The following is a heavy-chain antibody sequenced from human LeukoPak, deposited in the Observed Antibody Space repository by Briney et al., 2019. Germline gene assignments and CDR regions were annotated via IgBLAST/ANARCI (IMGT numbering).Heavy chain of an antibody. CDR1: GGSFSGYY. Sequence: SETLSLTCAVYGGSFSGYYWSWIRQPPGKGLEWIGEINHSGSTNYNPSLKSRVTISVDTSKNQFSLKLSSVTAADTAVYYCARGTLENSHDYVWGSYRPRFDYWGQGTLVTVSS. CDR3: ARGTLENSHDYVWGSYRPRFDY. V-gene: IGHV4-34*01. J-gene: IGHJ4*02. CDR2: INHSGST. D-gene: IGHD3-16*02.